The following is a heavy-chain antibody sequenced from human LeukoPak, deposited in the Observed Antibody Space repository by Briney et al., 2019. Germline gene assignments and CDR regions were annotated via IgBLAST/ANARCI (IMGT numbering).Heavy chain of an antibody. CDR2: LNPNSGGT. CDR3: ARTQGCSGGSCSDYYYYYYMDV. J-gene: IGHJ6*03. V-gene: IGHV1-2*02. CDR1: GYSFTGHY. D-gene: IGHD2-15*01. Sequence: ASVRVSCKASGYSFTGHYIHWVRQAPGQGLEWMGWLNPNSGGTKFAQKFQARVTLTRDTSISTAYMELSSLRSEDTAVYYCARTQGCSGGSCSDYYYYYYMDVWGKGTTVTISS.